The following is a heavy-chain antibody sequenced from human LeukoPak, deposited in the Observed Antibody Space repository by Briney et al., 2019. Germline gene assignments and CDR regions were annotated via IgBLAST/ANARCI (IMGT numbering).Heavy chain of an antibody. J-gene: IGHJ4*02. V-gene: IGHV4-59*08. Sequence: SETLSLTCTVSRGSISPDHCALIRQPPGKGLEWIGYIFYTGRARYNPSLEGRATLTVDMSKNQVSLKLRSVTAADTATYYCARLVDGANTRVDSWGQGTLVTVSS. CDR3: ARLVDGANTRVDS. D-gene: IGHD4/OR15-4a*01. CDR1: RGSISPDH. CDR2: IFYTGRA.